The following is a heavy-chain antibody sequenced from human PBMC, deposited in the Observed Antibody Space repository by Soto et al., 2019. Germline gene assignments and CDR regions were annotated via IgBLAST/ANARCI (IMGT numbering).Heavy chain of an antibody. CDR2: IIPIFGTA. D-gene: IGHD2-15*01. Sequence: QVQLVQSGAEVKKPGSSVKVSCKASGGTFSSYAISWVRQAPGQGLEWMGGIIPIFGTANYAQKFQGRVTITVDESTSTAYMELSSLRSEDTAVYYCARALTRCSGGSCYGGAFDIWGQGTMVTVSS. J-gene: IGHJ3*02. CDR3: ARALTRCSGGSCYGGAFDI. CDR1: GGTFSSYA. V-gene: IGHV1-69*01.